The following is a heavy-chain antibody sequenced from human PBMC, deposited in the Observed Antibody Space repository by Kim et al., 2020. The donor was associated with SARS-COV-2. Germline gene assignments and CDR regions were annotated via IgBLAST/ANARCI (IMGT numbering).Heavy chain of an antibody. D-gene: IGHD6-13*01. J-gene: IGHJ4*02. CDR2: IYHSGST. Sequence: SETLSLTCAVSGGSISSSNWWSWVRQPPGKGLEWIGEIYHSGSTNYNPSLKSRVTISVDKSKNQFSLKLSSVTAADTAVYYCARASSSSWTGHYFDYWGQGTLVTVSS. CDR1: GGSISSSNW. CDR3: ARASSSSWTGHYFDY. V-gene: IGHV4-4*02.